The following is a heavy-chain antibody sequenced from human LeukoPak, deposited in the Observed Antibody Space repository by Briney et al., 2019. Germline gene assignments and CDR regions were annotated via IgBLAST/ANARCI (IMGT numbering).Heavy chain of an antibody. CDR2: IYYSGST. J-gene: IGHJ4*02. CDR3: ARVGYSYGFTYEYYFDY. V-gene: IGHV4-59*01. Sequence: SETLSLTCTVSGGSISSYYWSWIRQPPGKGLEWIGYIYYSGSTNYNPSLKSRVTISVDTSKNQFSLKLSSVTAADTAVYYCARVGYSYGFTYEYYFDYWGQGTLVTVSS. CDR1: GGSISSYY. D-gene: IGHD5-18*01.